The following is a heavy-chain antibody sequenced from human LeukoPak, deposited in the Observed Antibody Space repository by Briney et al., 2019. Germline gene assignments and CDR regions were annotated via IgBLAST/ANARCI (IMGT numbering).Heavy chain of an antibody. Sequence: SETLSLTCTVSGDSISGYYRSWIRQPPGKGLEWIGYIYYSGSTNYNPSLKSRVTISVGTSKNQFSLKLSSVTAADTAVYYCARGTLAAGNAFDIWGQGTMVTVSS. CDR1: GDSISGYY. J-gene: IGHJ3*02. D-gene: IGHD6-13*01. V-gene: IGHV4-59*01. CDR2: IYYSGST. CDR3: ARGTLAAGNAFDI.